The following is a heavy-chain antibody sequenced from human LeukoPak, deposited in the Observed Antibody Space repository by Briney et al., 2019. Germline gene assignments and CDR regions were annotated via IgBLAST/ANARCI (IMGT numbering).Heavy chain of an antibody. CDR2: ISGSGGST. J-gene: IGHJ1*01. CDR3: AKVPQPFEGSYYFFQH. Sequence: GGSLRLSCAASGFTFSSYAMSWVRQAPGKGLEWVSAISGSGGSTYYADSVKGRFTISRDNSKNTLYLQMNSLRAEDTAVYYCAKVPQPFEGSYYFFQHWGQGTLVTVSS. CDR1: GFTFSSYA. D-gene: IGHD1-26*01. V-gene: IGHV3-23*01.